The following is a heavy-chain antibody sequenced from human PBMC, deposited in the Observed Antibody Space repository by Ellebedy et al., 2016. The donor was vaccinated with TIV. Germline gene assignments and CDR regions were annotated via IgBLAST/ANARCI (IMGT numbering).Heavy chain of an antibody. CDR2: INAYSGNT. CDR3: ARDLGVHWYFDL. CDR1: GYTCSTHG. V-gene: IGHV1-18*01. D-gene: IGHD3-16*01. J-gene: IGHJ2*01. Sequence: ASVQVSCXASGYTCSTHGINWVRQAPGQGLEWMGWINAYSGNTNYAQKLQGRVTMTTDTSTSTAYMELRSLRSDDTAIYYCARDLGVHWYFDLWGRGTLVTVSS.